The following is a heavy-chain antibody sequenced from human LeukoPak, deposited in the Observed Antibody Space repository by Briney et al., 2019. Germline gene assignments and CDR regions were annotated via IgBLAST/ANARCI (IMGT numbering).Heavy chain of an antibody. J-gene: IGHJ4*02. D-gene: IGHD5-18*01. V-gene: IGHV3-23*01. CDR1: GFTFSSYA. CDR2: ISASGDST. CDR3: AKPNAYSYFFAY. Sequence: PGGSLRLSCAASGFTFSSYAMSWVRQAPGKGLEWVSAISASGDSTYYADSVKGRFTISRDSSKNTLYLQMNSLRAEVTAVYYCAKPNAYSYFFAYWGQGTLVTVSS.